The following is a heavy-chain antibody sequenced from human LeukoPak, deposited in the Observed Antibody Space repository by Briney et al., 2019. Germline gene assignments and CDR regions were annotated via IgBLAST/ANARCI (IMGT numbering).Heavy chain of an antibody. CDR2: FPHSGIT. J-gene: IGHJ4*02. D-gene: IGHD2-2*01. V-gene: IGHV4-4*02. CDR1: GDSITSSNW. Sequence: SSETLSLTCAVSGDSITSSNWWSWIRQSPGKGLEWIGEFPHSGITNYNPSLKSRVTISVDKSKNQFSLRLTSVTAADTAVYYCARSPTKRVPEDYWGQGTLVTVSS. CDR3: ARSPTKRVPEDY.